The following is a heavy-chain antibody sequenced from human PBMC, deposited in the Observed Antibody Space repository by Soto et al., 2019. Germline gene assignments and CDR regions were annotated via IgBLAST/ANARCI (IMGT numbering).Heavy chain of an antibody. CDR3: ARCIQGDYYYGMDV. CDR1: GYTFYSHS. CDR2: INADYGNT. J-gene: IGHJ6*02. D-gene: IGHD5-18*01. V-gene: IGHV1-18*01. Sequence: ASVKVSCKASGYTFYSHSISWVRQAPGQGLEWMGRINADYGNTQYAQKFRGRVTMTTDTSTTTVYMELTNLRSDDTAVYYCARCIQGDYYYGMDVWGQGT.